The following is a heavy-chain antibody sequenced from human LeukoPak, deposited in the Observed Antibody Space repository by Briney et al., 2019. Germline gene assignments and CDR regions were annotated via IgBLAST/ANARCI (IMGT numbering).Heavy chain of an antibody. D-gene: IGHD2-15*01. CDR1: GFTFSSYA. Sequence: GGSLRLSCSASGFTFSSYAMHWVRQAPGKGLEYVSAISSNGGSTYYADSVKGRFTISRDNSKNTLYLQMSSLRAEDTAVYYCVKGAPSYCSGGSCYRWLDPWGQGTLVTVSS. J-gene: IGHJ5*02. CDR2: ISSNGGST. CDR3: VKGAPSYCSGGSCYRWLDP. V-gene: IGHV3-64D*06.